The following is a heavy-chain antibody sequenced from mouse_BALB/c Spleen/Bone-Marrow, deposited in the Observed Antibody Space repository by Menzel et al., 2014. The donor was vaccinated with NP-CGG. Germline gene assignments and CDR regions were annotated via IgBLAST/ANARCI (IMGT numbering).Heavy chain of an antibody. CDR2: IDPANGNT. Sequence: EVLLVESGAELAKPGASVRLSCTASGFNIKDTYIHWVKQRPEQGLEWIGRIDPANGNTKYDPKFQGKATITADTSSNTAYLQLSSLTSEDPAVYYCASYRLRTFFDYWGQGTSVPVSS. CDR1: GFNIKDTY. V-gene: IGHV14-3*02. D-gene: IGHD2-14*01. CDR3: ASYRLRTFFDY. J-gene: IGHJ2*02.